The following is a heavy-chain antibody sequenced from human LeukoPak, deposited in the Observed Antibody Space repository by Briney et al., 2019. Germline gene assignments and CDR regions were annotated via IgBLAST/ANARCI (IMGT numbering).Heavy chain of an antibody. D-gene: IGHD6-6*01. CDR3: ARLKQLDIDF. CDR1: GYSISSGFY. J-gene: IGHJ4*02. Sequence: SETLSLTCAVSGYSISSGFYWGWIRQPPGKGLEWIGSIFHSGSTYYNPSLKSRVTISVDKSKNQFSLTLTSVTAADTAVYYCARLKQLDIDFWGQGTLVTVSS. CDR2: IFHSGST. V-gene: IGHV4-38-2*01.